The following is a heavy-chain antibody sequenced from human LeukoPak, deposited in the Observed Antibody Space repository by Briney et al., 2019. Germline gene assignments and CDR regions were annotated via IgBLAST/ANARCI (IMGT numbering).Heavy chain of an antibody. J-gene: IGHJ4*02. Sequence: SGPTLVNPTQTLTLACTFSGFSLSTSGVGVGWIRQPPGKALEWLALIYWDDDKRCSPSLKSRLTITKDTSKNQVVLTMTNMDPVDTATYYCAHRSTYYYDSSGYWYYWGQGTLVTVSS. D-gene: IGHD3-22*01. CDR3: AHRSTYYYDSSGYWYY. CDR2: IYWDDDK. CDR1: GFSLSTSGVG. V-gene: IGHV2-5*02.